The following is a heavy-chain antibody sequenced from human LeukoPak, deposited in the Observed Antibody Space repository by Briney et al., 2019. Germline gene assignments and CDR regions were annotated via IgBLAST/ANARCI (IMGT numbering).Heavy chain of an antibody. D-gene: IGHD1-26*01. J-gene: IGHJ4*02. Sequence: ASVEVSCKASGYTFTSYDINWVRQATGQGLEWMGWMNPNSGNTGYAQKFQGRVTITRDMSTSTAYMELSSLRSEDTAVYYCAAGLSGSDPGPIDYWGQGTLVTVSS. CDR1: GYTFTSYD. CDR2: MNPNSGNT. V-gene: IGHV1-8*03. CDR3: AAGLSGSDPGPIDY.